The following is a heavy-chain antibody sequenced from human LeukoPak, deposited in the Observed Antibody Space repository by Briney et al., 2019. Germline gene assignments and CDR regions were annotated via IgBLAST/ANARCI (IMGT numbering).Heavy chain of an antibody. CDR1: GGTFSSYA. V-gene: IGHV1-69*05. D-gene: IGHD6-13*01. CDR3: ARELRVAAAGTPFLDC. CDR2: IIPIFGTA. Sequence: SVKVSCKASGGTFSSYAISWVRQAPGQGLEWMGGIIPIFGTANYAQKFQGRVTITTDESTSTAYMELSSLRSEDTAVYYCARELRVAAAGTPFLDCWGQGTLVTVSS. J-gene: IGHJ4*02.